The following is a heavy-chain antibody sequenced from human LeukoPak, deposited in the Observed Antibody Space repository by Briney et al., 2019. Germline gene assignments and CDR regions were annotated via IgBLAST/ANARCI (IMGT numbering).Heavy chain of an antibody. D-gene: IGHD2-15*01. Sequence: GGSLRLSXSASGFTFSNYAMGWVRQAPGKGLEWVSTSSGSGDHTYYADSVKGRFTISRDNSKNTLFLQMNSLRAEDTAVYYCAKGCGRTCYSDFDHWGQGALVTVSS. CDR1: GFTFSNYA. CDR3: AKGCGRTCYSDFDH. J-gene: IGHJ4*02. V-gene: IGHV3-23*01. CDR2: SSGSGDHT.